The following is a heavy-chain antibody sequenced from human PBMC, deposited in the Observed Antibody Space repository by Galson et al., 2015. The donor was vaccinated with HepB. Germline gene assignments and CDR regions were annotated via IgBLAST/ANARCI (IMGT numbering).Heavy chain of an antibody. D-gene: IGHD2-21*01. CDR1: GGTFSSYA. J-gene: IGHJ4*02. CDR2: IIPIFGTA. Sequence: SVKVSCKASGGTFSSYAISWVRQAPGQGLEWMGGIIPIFGTANYAQKFQGRVTITADESTSTAYMELSSLRSEDTAVYYCARKGVKPAGPFDYWGQGTLVTVSS. V-gene: IGHV1-69*13. CDR3: ARKGVKPAGPFDY.